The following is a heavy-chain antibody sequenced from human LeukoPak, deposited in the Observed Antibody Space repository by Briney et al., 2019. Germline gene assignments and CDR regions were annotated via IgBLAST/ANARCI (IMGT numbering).Heavy chain of an antibody. D-gene: IGHD6-13*01. J-gene: IGHJ4*02. CDR2: IKQDGSEK. CDR3: ARVYTPKLYSSSYFDY. V-gene: IGHV3-7*01. Sequence: PGGSLRLSCAASGFTFSSYWMSWVRQAPGKGLEWVANIKQDGSEKYYVDSVKGRFTISRDNAKNTLYLQMNSLRAEDTAVYYCARVYTPKLYSSSYFDYWGQGTLVTVSS. CDR1: GFTFSSYW.